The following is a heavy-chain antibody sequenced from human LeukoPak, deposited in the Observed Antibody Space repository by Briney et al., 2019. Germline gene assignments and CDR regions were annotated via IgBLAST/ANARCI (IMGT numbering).Heavy chain of an antibody. CDR2: IIPIFGTA. J-gene: IGHJ6*03. CDR3: ARDGYCSSTSCPDQYYYYMDV. CDR1: GGTFSSYA. Sequence: SVKVSCKASGGTFSSYAISWVRQAPGQGLEWMGGIIPIFGTANYAQKFHGRVTITADESTSTAYMELSSLRSEDTAVYYCARDGYCSSTSCPDQYYYYMDVWGKGTTVTVSS. V-gene: IGHV1-69*13. D-gene: IGHD2-2*03.